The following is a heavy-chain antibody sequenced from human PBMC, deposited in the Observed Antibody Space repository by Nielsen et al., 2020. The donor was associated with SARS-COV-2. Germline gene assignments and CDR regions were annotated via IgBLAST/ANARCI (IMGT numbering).Heavy chain of an antibody. J-gene: IGHJ4*02. D-gene: IGHD1-7*01. CDR1: GFTFSTYG. V-gene: IGHV3-23*01. Sequence: GGSLRLSCAASGFTFSTYGMSWVRQAPGKGLEWVSLINGNGAPTYYADSVKGRFTISRDNSKDTLYLQLNSLRADDTAVYYCAKGDGGTYYFDYWGQGTLVTVSS. CDR3: AKGDGGTYYFDY. CDR2: INGNGAPT.